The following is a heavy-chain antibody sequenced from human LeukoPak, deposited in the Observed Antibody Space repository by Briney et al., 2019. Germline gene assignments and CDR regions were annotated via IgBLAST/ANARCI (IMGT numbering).Heavy chain of an antibody. V-gene: IGHV3-7*01. CDR3: RVLRYFDWLYFDY. Sequence: GGSLRLSCAAPRFTFSSYWMSWVRQAPGKGLEWVANIKQDGSEKNYVDSVKGRFTISRDNAKNSLYLQMNSLRVEDTAVYYCRVLRYFDWLYFDYWGQGTLVTVSS. CDR2: IKQDGSEK. J-gene: IGHJ4*02. CDR1: RFTFSSYW. D-gene: IGHD3-9*01.